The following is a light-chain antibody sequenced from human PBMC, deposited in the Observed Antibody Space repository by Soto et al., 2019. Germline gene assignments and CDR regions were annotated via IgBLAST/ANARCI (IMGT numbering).Light chain of an antibody. J-gene: IGLJ2*01. Sequence: QSALTQPASVSGSPGQSITISCTGTSSDVGGYNYVSWYQQHPGKAHKLMIYDVSNRPSGVSNRFSGSKSGNTASLTISGLQAEDEADVYCSSYTSSSTLVVFGGGTKLTVL. CDR2: DVS. CDR3: SSYTSSSTLVV. V-gene: IGLV2-14*01. CDR1: SSDVGGYNY.